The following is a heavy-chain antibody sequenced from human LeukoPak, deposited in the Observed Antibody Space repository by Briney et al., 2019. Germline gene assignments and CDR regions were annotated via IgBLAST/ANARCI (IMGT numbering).Heavy chain of an antibody. CDR3: ARDTEGYCSSTSCYRDDAFDI. CDR1: GYTSTSYG. V-gene: IGHV1-18*01. CDR2: ISAYNGNT. J-gene: IGHJ3*02. D-gene: IGHD2-2*02. Sequence: ASVKVSCKASGYTSTSYGISWVRQAPGQGLEWMGWISAYNGNTNYAQKLQGRVTMTTDTSTSTAYMELRSLRSDDTAVYYCARDTEGYCSSTSCYRDDAFDIWGQGTMVTVSS.